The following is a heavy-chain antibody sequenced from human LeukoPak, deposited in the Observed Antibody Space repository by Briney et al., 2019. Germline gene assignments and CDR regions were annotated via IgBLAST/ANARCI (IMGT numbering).Heavy chain of an antibody. D-gene: IGHD3-3*01. V-gene: IGHV4-39*01. J-gene: IGHJ4*02. CDR2: IHCSGNT. CDR1: GGPTSSSNYY. Sequence: SETLSPTCTVSGGPTSSSNYYWGWIRQPPGKGLEWIGGIHCSGNTYYNPSLKSRVTISVDTSKNQFSLKLSSVTAADTAVYYCARLGAGPTYYDFWSGYSSFYFDYWGQGTLVTVSS. CDR3: ARLGAGPTYYDFWSGYSSFYFDY.